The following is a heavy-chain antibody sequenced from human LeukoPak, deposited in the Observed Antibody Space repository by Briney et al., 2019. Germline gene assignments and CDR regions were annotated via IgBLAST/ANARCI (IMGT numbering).Heavy chain of an antibody. D-gene: IGHD3-22*01. CDR2: ISDSGGST. V-gene: IGHV3-23*01. Sequence: PAGTLRLSCAASGFTFSSYGMHWVRQALGKGLEWVSAISDSGGSTYYADPVKGRFTISRDNSKNTLYLQMNSLRAEDTAVYYCAKHSSYYYDSSGYLVDAFDIWGQGAMVTVSS. J-gene: IGHJ3*02. CDR3: AKHSSYYYDSSGYLVDAFDI. CDR1: GFTFSSYG.